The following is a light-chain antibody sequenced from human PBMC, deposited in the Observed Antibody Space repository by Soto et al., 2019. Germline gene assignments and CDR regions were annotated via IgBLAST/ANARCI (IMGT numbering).Light chain of an antibody. CDR2: EVS. V-gene: IGLV2-14*01. J-gene: IGLJ2*01. CDR1: SSDIGGYDY. CDR3: SSYTTSSTVV. Sequence: QSALTQPASVSGSPGQSITISCSGTSSDIGGYDYVSWYQQHPGKAPKLMISEVSDRPSGVSNRFSGSKSGNTASLTISGLLPEDEADYYCSSYTTSSTVVFGGGTQLTVL.